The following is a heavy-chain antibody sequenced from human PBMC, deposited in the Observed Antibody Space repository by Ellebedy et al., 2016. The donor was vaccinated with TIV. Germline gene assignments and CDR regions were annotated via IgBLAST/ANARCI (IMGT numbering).Heavy chain of an antibody. V-gene: IGHV3-33*08. CDR3: ARVGQWLNYGMDV. CDR2: IWYDGSNK. CDR1: GFTFSSYG. J-gene: IGHJ6*02. D-gene: IGHD6-19*01. Sequence: PGGSLRLSCAASGFTFSSYGMHWVRQAPGKGLEWVAVIWYDGSNKYYADSVKGRFTISRDNSKNTLYLQMNSLRAEDTAVYYCARVGQWLNYGMDVWGQGTTVTVSS.